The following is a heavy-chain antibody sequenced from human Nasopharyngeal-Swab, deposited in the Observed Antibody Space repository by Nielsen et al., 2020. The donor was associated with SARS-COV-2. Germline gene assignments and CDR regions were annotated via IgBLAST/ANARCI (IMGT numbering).Heavy chain of an antibody. CDR3: ARDHYGEFASPDYYYGMDV. D-gene: IGHD4/OR15-4a*01. CDR1: GGSFSGYY. Sequence: SETLSLTCAVYGGSFSGYYWNWIRQPPGKGLESIAYMHYSGRTNYNPSFKNRVTISVDMSKNQISLRLSSVTAADTAVYYCARDHYGEFASPDYYYGMDVWGQGTTVTVSS. CDR2: MHYSGRT. V-gene: IGHV4-59*01. J-gene: IGHJ6*02.